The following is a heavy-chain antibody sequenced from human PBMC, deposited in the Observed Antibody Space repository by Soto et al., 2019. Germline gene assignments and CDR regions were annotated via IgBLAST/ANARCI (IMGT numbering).Heavy chain of an antibody. CDR2: IYTSGST. CDR3: ARVGKLELQGGAFDI. CDR1: GGSISSYY. Sequence: SETLSLTCIVSGGSISSYYWSWIRQPAGKGLEWIGRIYTSGSTNYNPSLKSRVTMSADTSKNQFSLKLSSVTAADTAVYYCARVGKLELQGGAFDIWGQGTMVTVSS. J-gene: IGHJ3*02. V-gene: IGHV4-4*07. D-gene: IGHD1-7*01.